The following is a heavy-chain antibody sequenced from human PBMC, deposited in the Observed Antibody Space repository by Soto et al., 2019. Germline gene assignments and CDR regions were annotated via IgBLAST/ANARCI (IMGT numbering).Heavy chain of an antibody. J-gene: IGHJ1*01. V-gene: IGHV3-23*01. CDR1: GFIFKDYA. Sequence: GGSLRLSCTGSGFIFKDYAMTWVRQGPGKGLEWVSTMSESGDVISYRDSVKGRFTMSRDMSNSTLYMEMNGLRAEDTAMYYCAKKLYSGTYYDLESWGPGTLVTVSS. D-gene: IGHD1-26*01. CDR3: AKKLYSGTYYDLES. CDR2: MSESGDVI.